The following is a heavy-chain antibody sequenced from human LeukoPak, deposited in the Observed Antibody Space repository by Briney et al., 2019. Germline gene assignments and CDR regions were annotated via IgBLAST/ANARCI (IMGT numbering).Heavy chain of an antibody. CDR2: IYYSGST. V-gene: IGHV4-39*07. J-gene: IGHJ6*03. CDR3: ARTWLQLPPYYYYYYMDV. Sequence: MPSETLSLTCTVSGGSISSSSYYWGWIRQPPGKGLEWIGSIYYSGSTYYNPSLKSRVTISVDTSKNQFSLKLSSVTAADTAVYYCARTWLQLPPYYYYYYMDVWGKGTTVTVSS. D-gene: IGHD5-24*01. CDR1: GGSISSSSYY.